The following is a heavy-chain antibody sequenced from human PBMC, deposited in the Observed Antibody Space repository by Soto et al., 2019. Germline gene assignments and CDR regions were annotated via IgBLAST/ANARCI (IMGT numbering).Heavy chain of an antibody. Sequence: QVQLQESGPGLVKPSQTLSLTCTVSGGSISSGGYYWSWIRQHPGKGLERIGYIYYSGSTYYNPSLKSRVTISVDTSKNQFSLKLSSVTAADTAVYYCARANGYGSGSPNSRDYGMDVWGQGTTVTVSS. CDR3: ARANGYGSGSPNSRDYGMDV. CDR1: GGSISSGGYY. D-gene: IGHD3-10*01. V-gene: IGHV4-31*03. CDR2: IYYSGST. J-gene: IGHJ6*02.